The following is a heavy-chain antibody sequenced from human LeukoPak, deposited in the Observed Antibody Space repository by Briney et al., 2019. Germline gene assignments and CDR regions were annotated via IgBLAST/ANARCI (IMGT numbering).Heavy chain of an antibody. J-gene: IGHJ6*03. V-gene: IGHV4-59*01. CDR1: GRSFSSYY. CDR2: IYYSGSI. CDR3: AREGSQKGAYYYYMDV. Sequence: PSETLSLTCTVPGRSFSSYYWSWIRQPPGKGLEWIGSIYYSGSINYNPSLKSRVTISVDTSKNQFSLKLSSVTAADTAVYYCAREGSQKGAYYYYMDVWGKGTTVTVSS. D-gene: IGHD3-16*01.